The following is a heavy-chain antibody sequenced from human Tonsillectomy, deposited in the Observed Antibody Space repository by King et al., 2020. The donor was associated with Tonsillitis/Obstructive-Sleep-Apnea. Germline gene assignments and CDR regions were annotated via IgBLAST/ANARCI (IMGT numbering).Heavy chain of an antibody. CDR3: AALSGSYGWFDP. J-gene: IGHJ5*02. Sequence: VQLVESGGGLIQPGGSLRPSCAASGVTGSNNYMSWVRQAPGKGLGWVSGIYSGGSTYYADSLKGRFTISRDNSRNTLYLQMNSLRAEDTAVYYGAALSGSYGWFDPWGQGTLVTVSS. CDR2: IYSGGST. V-gene: IGHV3-53*01. D-gene: IGHD1-26*01. CDR1: GVTGSNNY.